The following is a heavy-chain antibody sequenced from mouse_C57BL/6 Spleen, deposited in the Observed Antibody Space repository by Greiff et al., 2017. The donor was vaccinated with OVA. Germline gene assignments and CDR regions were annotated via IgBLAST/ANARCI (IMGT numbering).Heavy chain of an antibody. J-gene: IGHJ2*01. D-gene: IGHD2-5*01. CDR1: GYAFTNYL. CDR3: ARDYSNYYYFDY. CDR2: INPGSGGT. V-gene: IGHV1-54*01. Sequence: VKLQESGAELVRPGTSVKVSCKASGYAFTNYLIEWVKQRPGQGLEWIGVINPGSGGTNYNEKFKGKATLTADKSSSTAYMQLSSLTSEDSAVYFCARDYSNYYYFDYWGQGTTLTVSS.